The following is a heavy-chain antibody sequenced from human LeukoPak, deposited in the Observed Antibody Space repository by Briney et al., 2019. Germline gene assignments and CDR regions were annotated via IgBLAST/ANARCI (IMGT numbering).Heavy chain of an antibody. D-gene: IGHD6-13*01. V-gene: IGHV1-58*02. J-gene: IGHJ6*02. CDR3: AADSIAAAGYYYYYYGMDV. CDR1: GFTFTSSA. Sequence: GASVKVSCKASGFTFTSSAMQWVRQARGQRLEWIGWIVVGSGNTNYAQKFQERVTITRDMSTSTAYMELNSLRSEDTAVYYCAADSIAAAGYYYYYYGMDVWGQGTTVTVSS. CDR2: IVVGSGNT.